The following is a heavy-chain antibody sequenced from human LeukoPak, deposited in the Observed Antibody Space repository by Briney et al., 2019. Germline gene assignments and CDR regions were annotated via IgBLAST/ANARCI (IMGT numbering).Heavy chain of an antibody. D-gene: IGHD3-22*01. CDR1: GGSISSSSKY. J-gene: IGHJ3*02. CDR2: IYYSGST. CDR3: ARPVVLDYDSSGGLDI. V-gene: IGHV4-39*01. Sequence: PWETLTLTCTASGGSISSSSKYWGWIPQPPGLGLASLGCIYYSGSTDYSPTLKSRVTISVDTSKNQFSLKLSSVTAADTAVYYCARPVVLDYDSSGGLDIWGQGTMVTVSS.